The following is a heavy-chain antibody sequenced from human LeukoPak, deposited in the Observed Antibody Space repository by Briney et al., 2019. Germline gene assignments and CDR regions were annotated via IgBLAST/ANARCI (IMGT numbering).Heavy chain of an antibody. J-gene: IGHJ6*02. Sequence: GGSLRLSCTASGFTFGDYAMSWVRQAPGKGLERVGFIRSKAYGGTTEYAASVKGRFTISRDDSKSIAYLQMNSPKTEDTAVYYCTRDRSGDAVVPALYGMDVWGQGTTVTVSS. CDR1: GFTFGDYA. V-gene: IGHV3-49*04. CDR2: IRSKAYGGTT. CDR3: TRDRSGDAVVPALYGMDV. D-gene: IGHD2-15*01.